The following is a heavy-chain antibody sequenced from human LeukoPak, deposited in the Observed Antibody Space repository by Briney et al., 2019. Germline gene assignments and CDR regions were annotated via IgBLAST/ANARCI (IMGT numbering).Heavy chain of an antibody. Sequence: PGGSLRLSCAASGFTFSSYNMNWGRQAPGKGMEWVSYISSSSSNRYYADSVKGRFTIYRDNAKNSLYLQMNSLRAEDTAVYYCARDPQYCSGGSCYSFDYWGQGTLVTVSS. D-gene: IGHD2-15*01. J-gene: IGHJ4*02. CDR1: GFTFSSYN. CDR3: ARDPQYCSGGSCYSFDY. CDR2: ISSSSSNR. V-gene: IGHV3-48*04.